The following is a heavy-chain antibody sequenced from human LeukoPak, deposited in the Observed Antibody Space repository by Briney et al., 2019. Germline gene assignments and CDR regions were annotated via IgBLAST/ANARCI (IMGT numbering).Heavy chain of an antibody. V-gene: IGHV4-31*03. J-gene: IGHJ4*02. CDR2: IYYSGST. CDR3: ARAHGIDYGDDYFDY. D-gene: IGHD4-17*01. CDR1: GGSISSGGYY. Sequence: PSETLSLTCTVSGGSISSGGYYWSWILQHPGKGLEWIGYIYYSGSTYYNPSLKSRVTISVDTSKNQFSLKLSSVTAADTAVYYCARAHGIDYGDDYFDYWGQGTLVTVSS.